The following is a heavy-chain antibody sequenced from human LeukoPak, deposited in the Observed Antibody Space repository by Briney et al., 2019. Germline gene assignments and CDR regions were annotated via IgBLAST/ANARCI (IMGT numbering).Heavy chain of an antibody. CDR1: GYTFTGYY. CDR2: INPNSGDT. J-gene: IGHJ6*02. CDR3: ARDAVVATISSSYYYGMDV. D-gene: IGHD5-12*01. Sequence: ASVKVSCKASGYTFTGYYMHWVRQAPGQGLEWMGWINPNSGDTNYAQKFQGRVTMTRDTSIGTAYMEVSRLRSDDTAVYYCARDAVVATISSSYYYGMDVWGQGTTVTVSS. V-gene: IGHV1-2*02.